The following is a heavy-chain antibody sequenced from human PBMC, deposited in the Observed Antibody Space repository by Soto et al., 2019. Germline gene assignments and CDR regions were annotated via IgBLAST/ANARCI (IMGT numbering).Heavy chain of an antibody. D-gene: IGHD2-15*01. CDR3: GTGKSPCDCSGETCYSGFPP. J-gene: IGHJ5*02. CDR2: ICYDGITK. CDR1: GFTFTSYA. V-gene: IGHV3-33*03. Sequence: QMHLVESGGGVVRPGTSLRLSGVGSGFTFTSYAIHWVRQTPGKGLEWLAVICYDGITKFHPSSVKGRFAISRDDSNNTFYLQMNRLRAEDPALSHCGTGKSPCDCSGETCYSGFPPWGQGALVTVSS.